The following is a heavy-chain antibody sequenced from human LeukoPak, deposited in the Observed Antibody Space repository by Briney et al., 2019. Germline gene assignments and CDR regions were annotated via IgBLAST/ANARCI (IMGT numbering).Heavy chain of an antibody. CDR3: ARGRYDSSGYEAPTAFDI. Sequence: GGSLRLSCAASGFNFSSYAMHWVRQAPGKGLEYISAISSNGDSTHYANSVKGRFTISRDNSKNTLYFQMGSLRAEDMAVYYCARGRYDSSGYEAPTAFDIWGQGTMVTVSS. D-gene: IGHD3-22*01. CDR1: GFNFSSYA. V-gene: IGHV3-64*01. CDR2: ISSNGDST. J-gene: IGHJ3*02.